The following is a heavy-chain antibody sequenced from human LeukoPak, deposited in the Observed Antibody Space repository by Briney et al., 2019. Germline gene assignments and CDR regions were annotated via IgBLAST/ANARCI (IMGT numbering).Heavy chain of an antibody. CDR3: ARLGYSYGYHFDY. CDR2: INHSGST. D-gene: IGHD5-18*01. V-gene: IGHV4-34*01. Sequence: PSETLSLTCAVYGGSFSGYYWSWIRQPPGRGLEWIGEINHSGSTNYNPSLKSRVTISVDTSKNQFSLKLCSVTAADTAVYYCARLGYSYGYHFDYWGQGTLVTVSS. CDR1: GGSFSGYY. J-gene: IGHJ4*02.